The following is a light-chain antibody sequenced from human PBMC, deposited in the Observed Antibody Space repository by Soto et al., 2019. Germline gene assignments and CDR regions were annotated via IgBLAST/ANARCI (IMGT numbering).Light chain of an antibody. J-gene: IGKJ1*01. CDR2: GAS. Sequence: EIVLTQSPGTLSLSPGERATLSCRASQSVSSYLAWYQQKPGQAPRLLIYGASTRATGIPDRFSGSGSGTDFTLTISRLEPEDFAVFYCQQYGSSLPWTFGQGTKVDNK. V-gene: IGKV3-20*01. CDR3: QQYGSSLPWT. CDR1: QSVSSY.